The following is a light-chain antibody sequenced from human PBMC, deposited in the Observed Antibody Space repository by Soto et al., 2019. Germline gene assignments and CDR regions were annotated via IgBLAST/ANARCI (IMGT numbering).Light chain of an antibody. V-gene: IGKV3-11*01. J-gene: IGKJ4*01. CDR3: QLRSNWL. CDR1: QSVSSY. CDR2: DAS. Sequence: DIVLTQSPATLSLSPRERATLSCRASQSVSSYLACYQQKPGQAPRLLIYDASNRATGIPARFSGSGSGTDFTLTISDLEPGDFAVYYCQLRSNWLFGGGTQVEIK.